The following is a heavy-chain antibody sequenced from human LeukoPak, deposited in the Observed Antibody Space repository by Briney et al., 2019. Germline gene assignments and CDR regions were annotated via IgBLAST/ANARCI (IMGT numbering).Heavy chain of an antibody. J-gene: IGHJ4*02. CDR1: GYAFTAYY. D-gene: IGHD5-24*01. CDR2: INPNSGDP. V-gene: IGHV1-2*02. Sequence: ASVKVSCKASGYAFTAYYLHWVRQATGQGLEWKGWINPNSGDPNYAQNFQGRVTMTRDTSGSTVYMELNRLRSDDTAVYYCVRGGDGDRRDFDFWGQGTLVTVSS. CDR3: VRGGDGDRRDFDF.